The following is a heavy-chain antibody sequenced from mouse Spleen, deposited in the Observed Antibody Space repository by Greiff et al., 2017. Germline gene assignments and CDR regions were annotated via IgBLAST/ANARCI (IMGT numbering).Heavy chain of an antibody. Sequence: EVHLVESGPGLVKPSQSLSLTCSVTGYSITSGYYWNWIRQFPGNKLEWMGYISYDGSNNYNPSLKNRISITRDTSKNQFFLKLNSVTTEDTATDYCSTMITTKGYWYFDVWGAGTTVTVSS. CDR3: STMITTKGYWYFDV. CDR1: GYSITSGYY. J-gene: IGHJ1*01. V-gene: IGHV3-6*01. CDR2: ISYDGSN. D-gene: IGHD2-4*01.